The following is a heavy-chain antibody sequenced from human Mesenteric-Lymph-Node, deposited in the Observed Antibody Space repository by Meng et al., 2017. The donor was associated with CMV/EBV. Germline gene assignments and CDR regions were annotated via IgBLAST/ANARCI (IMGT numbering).Heavy chain of an antibody. D-gene: IGHD6-13*01. CDR1: GYTFTGNY. J-gene: IGHJ6*02. CDR2: INPNSGGT. V-gene: IGHV1-2*02. CDR3: ARDQVAGSNWSGLDV. Sequence: ASVKVSCKASGYTFTGNYIYWVRQAPGQGLEWMGWINPNSGGTNYAQKFQGRVTMTADTYISTAYMEVSRLRSDDTAVYYCARDQVAGSNWSGLDVWGQGTTVTVSS.